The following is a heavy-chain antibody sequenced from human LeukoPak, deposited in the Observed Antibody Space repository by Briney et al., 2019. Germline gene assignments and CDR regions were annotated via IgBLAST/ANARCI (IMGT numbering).Heavy chain of an antibody. CDR1: GFTFSDYY. CDR2: ISSSSSYT. CDR3: ARGVVAAAGMGNYYYGMDV. V-gene: IGHV3-11*05. J-gene: IGHJ6*02. D-gene: IGHD6-13*01. Sequence: GGSLRLSCAASGFTFSDYYMSWIRQAPGKGLEWISYISSSSSYTNYADSVKGRFTISRDNAKNSLYLQMNSLRAEDTAVYYCARGVVAAAGMGNYYYGMDVWGQGTTVTVSS.